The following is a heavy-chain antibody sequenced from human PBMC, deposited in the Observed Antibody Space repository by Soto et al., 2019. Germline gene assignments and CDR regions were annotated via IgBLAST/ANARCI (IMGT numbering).Heavy chain of an antibody. CDR2: ISSSSSVI. CDR3: ARDLSWGSNWYYYMDV. J-gene: IGHJ6*03. CDR1: GFFLSGCA. Sequence: GGSLRLSCATSGFFLSGCAMNWVRPAPGKGLECVSYISSSSSVIDYADSVKGRFTVSRDNARNSLYLQMNSLRAEDTAVYYCARDLSWGSNWYYYMDVWGKGTTVTVSS. D-gene: IGHD7-27*01. V-gene: IGHV3-48*01.